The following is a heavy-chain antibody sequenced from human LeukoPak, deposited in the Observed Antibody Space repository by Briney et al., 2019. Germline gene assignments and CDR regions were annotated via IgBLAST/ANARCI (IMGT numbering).Heavy chain of an antibody. CDR2: INPNSGGT. D-gene: IGHD3-10*01. Sequence: GASVKVSCKASGYTFTSYDINWVRQAPGQGLEWMGWINPNSGGTNYAQKFQGRVTMTRDTSISTAYMELSRLRSDDTAVYYCARVYGSGSYYNYWGQGTLVTVSS. V-gene: IGHV1-2*02. CDR3: ARVYGSGSYYNY. CDR1: GYTFTSYD. J-gene: IGHJ4*02.